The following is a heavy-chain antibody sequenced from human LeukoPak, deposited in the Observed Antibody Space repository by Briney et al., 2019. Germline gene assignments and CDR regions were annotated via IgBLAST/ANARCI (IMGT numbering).Heavy chain of an antibody. D-gene: IGHD6-19*01. Sequence: GGSLRLSCAASGFNFSSFDMHWVRQAPGKGLEWVAVIWYAGNNKYYADSMKGRFTISRDNSKNTLYLHMNSLRAEDTAVYYCARNGQQWPVYSCDDWGQGTLVTVSS. CDR2: IWYAGNNK. V-gene: IGHV3-33*01. CDR3: ARNGQQWPVYSCDD. J-gene: IGHJ4*02. CDR1: GFNFSSFD.